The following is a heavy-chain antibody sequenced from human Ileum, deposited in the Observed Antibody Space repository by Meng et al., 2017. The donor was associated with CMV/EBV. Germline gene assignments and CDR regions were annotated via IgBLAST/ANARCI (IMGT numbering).Heavy chain of an antibody. D-gene: IGHD2-21*02. Sequence: LSCAVSGFTSACYWMSWFRQAPGKGLEWVANIKQDGSEGYYVDSVKGRFTISRDNAANSVFLQMNSLRAEDTAVYYCAGGDGWHFDSWGQGTLVTVSS. J-gene: IGHJ4*02. V-gene: IGHV3-7*01. CDR2: IKQDGSEG. CDR3: AGGDGWHFDS. CDR1: GFTSACYW.